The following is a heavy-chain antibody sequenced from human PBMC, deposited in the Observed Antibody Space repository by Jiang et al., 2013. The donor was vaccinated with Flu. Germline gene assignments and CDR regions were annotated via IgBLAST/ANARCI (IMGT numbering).Heavy chain of an antibody. Sequence: TEYAASVKGRFTISRDDSKSIAYLQMNSLKTEDTAVYYCTRAGSGSYYMFQGSPYWYFDLWGRGTLVTVSS. J-gene: IGHJ2*01. CDR2: T. CDR3: TRAGSGSYYMFQGSPYWYFDL. V-gene: IGHV3-49*02. D-gene: IGHD3-10*01.